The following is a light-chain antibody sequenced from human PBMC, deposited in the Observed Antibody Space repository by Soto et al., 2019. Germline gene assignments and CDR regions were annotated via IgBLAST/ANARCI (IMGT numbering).Light chain of an antibody. J-gene: IGLJ3*02. CDR2: DVT. V-gene: IGLV2-11*01. CDR1: SSDVGGYNY. Sequence: QSALTQPASVSGSPGQSITISCTGTSSDVGGYNYVSWYQQYPGKAPKVIIYDVTKRPSGVPDRFSGSKSGNTASLTIAGLQAEDESEYYCCSYAGFYTLVFGGGTKLTVL. CDR3: CSYAGFYTLV.